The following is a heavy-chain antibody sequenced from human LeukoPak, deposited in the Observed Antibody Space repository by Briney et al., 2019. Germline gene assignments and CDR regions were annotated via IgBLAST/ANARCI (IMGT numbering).Heavy chain of an antibody. CDR2: IYYSGST. CDR1: GGSISSSSYY. J-gene: IGHJ6*03. Sequence: SETLSLTCTVSGGSISSSSYYWGWIRQPPGKGLEWIGSIYYSGSTYYNPSPKSRVTISVDTSKNQFSLKLSSVTAADTAVYYCARVRALYYYYYYMDVWGKGTTVTVSS. CDR3: ARVRALYYYYYYMDV. V-gene: IGHV4-39*07.